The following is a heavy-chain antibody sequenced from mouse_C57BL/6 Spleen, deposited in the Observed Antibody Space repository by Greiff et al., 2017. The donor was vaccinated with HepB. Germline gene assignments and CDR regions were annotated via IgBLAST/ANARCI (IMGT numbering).Heavy chain of an antibody. J-gene: IGHJ4*01. CDR3: AKQAAQATSYAMDY. CDR2: IDPSDSYT. Sequence: QVQLQQPGAELVKPGASVKLSCKASGYTFTSYWMQWVKQRPGQGLEWIGEIDPSDSYTNYNQKFKGKATLTVDTSSSTAYMQLSSLTSEDSAVYYCAKQAAQATSYAMDYWGQGTSVTVAS. D-gene: IGHD3-2*02. V-gene: IGHV1-50*01. CDR1: GYTFTSYW.